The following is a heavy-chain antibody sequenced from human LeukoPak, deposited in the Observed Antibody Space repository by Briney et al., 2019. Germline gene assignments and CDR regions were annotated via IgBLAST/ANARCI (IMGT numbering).Heavy chain of an antibody. CDR1: GFTFSSYA. Sequence: GGSLILSCAASGFTFSSYAMSWVRQAPGKGLEWVSAISVSGGRTYYADSVQGRFTITRDNSKNTLYMQMSSLRAEDTAVYYCAKEEAWRQPEYGMDVWGQGTTVTVSS. CDR2: ISVSGGRT. CDR3: AKEEAWRQPEYGMDV. D-gene: IGHD5-18*01. V-gene: IGHV3-23*01. J-gene: IGHJ6*02.